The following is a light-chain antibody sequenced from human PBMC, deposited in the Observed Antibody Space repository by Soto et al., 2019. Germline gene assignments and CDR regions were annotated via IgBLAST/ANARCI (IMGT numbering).Light chain of an antibody. Sequence: EIVLTHSPAARSVSPLERASRAWVASHSFSSYLAWYQQKPGQAPRLLIYDASNRATGIPARFSGSGSGADFTLTISSRQAEDVAVYYCQQYYCTTITFGQVTIVEIK. J-gene: IGKJ1*01. CDR1: HSFSSY. CDR2: DAS. CDR3: QQYYCTTIT. V-gene: IGKV3-11*01.